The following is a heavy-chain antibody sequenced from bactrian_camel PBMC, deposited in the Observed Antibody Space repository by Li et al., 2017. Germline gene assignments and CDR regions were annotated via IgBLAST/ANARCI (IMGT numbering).Heavy chain of an antibody. Sequence: HVQLVESGGGSVQTGGSLRLSCAASGDTFSQNCMGWFRQAPGKEREEVARVDADAETTYADSVKGRFTISLDNAKKILSLQMNSLKPEDTAMYYCAVDSSEGPLCADGHCFPVPLSWTSCADFPYWGQGTQVTVS. CDR3: AVDSSEGPLCADGHCFPVPLSWTSCADFPY. CDR2: VDADAET. V-gene: IGHV3S53*01. CDR1: GDTFSQNC. D-gene: IGHD3*01. J-gene: IGHJ6*01.